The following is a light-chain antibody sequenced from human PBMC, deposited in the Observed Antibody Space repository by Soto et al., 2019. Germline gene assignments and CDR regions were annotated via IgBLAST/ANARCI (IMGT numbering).Light chain of an antibody. CDR1: QSVSTY. CDR2: DAS. Sequence: EIVLTQSPSTLSLTPGERATLSCMASQSVSTYLAWYQQKPGQAPRLLIYDASNRATGIPARFSGSGSGTDFTLTISSLEPEDFALYYCQQRSTWITFGQGTRLEIE. CDR3: QQRSTWIT. J-gene: IGKJ5*01. V-gene: IGKV3-11*01.